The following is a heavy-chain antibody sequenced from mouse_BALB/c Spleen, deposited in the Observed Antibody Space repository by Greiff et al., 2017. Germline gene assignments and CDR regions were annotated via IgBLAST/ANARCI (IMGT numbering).Heavy chain of an antibody. J-gene: IGHJ2*01. CDR2: IYPGDGDT. V-gene: IGHV1-80*01. CDR3: NAYGNYYFDY. D-gene: IGHD2-1*01. CDR1: GYAFSSYW. Sequence: QVQLQQSGAELVRPGSSVKISCKASGYAFSSYWMNWVKQRPGQGLEWIGQIYPGDGDTNYNGKFKGKATLTADKSSSTAYMQLSSLTSEDTAVYYCNAYGNYYFDYWGQGTTLTVSS.